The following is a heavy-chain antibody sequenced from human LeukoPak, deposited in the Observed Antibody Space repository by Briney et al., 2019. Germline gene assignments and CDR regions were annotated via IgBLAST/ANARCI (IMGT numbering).Heavy chain of an antibody. V-gene: IGHV4-59*08. CDR3: ARHRRSSGWSSFQH. D-gene: IGHD6-19*01. CDR1: GGSISGYY. J-gene: IGHJ1*01. Sequence: PSETLSLTCTVSGGSISGYYWSWIRQPPGKGLEWIGYIYYSGSTNYNPSLKSRVTISVDTSKNQFSLKLSSVTAADTAVYYCARHRRSSGWSSFQHWGQGTLVTVSS. CDR2: IYYSGST.